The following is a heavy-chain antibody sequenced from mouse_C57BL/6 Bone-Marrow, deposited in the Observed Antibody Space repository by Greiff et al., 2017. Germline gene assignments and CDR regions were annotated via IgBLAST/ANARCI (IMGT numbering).Heavy chain of an antibody. J-gene: IGHJ2*01. CDR3: ARYLDYYGSSYPYYFDY. Sequence: QVQLQQPGAELVRPGSSVKLSCKASGYTFTSYWMHWVKQRPIQGLEWIGNIDPSDSETHYNQKFKYKATLTVDTSSSTAYMQLSRLTSEDSAVYYCARYLDYYGSSYPYYFDYWGQGTTLTVSS. CDR1: GYTFTSYW. D-gene: IGHD1-1*01. V-gene: IGHV1-52*01. CDR2: IDPSDSET.